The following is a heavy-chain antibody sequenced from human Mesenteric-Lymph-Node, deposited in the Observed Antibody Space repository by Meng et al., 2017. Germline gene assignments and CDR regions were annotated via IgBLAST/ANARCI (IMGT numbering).Heavy chain of an antibody. CDR2: INHSGST. CDR3: ARDLSSSWTDSSGWTLGY. J-gene: IGHJ4*02. D-gene: IGHD6-19*01. Sequence: ETRSLTCAVYGGSFSGYYWSWIRQPPGKGLEWIGEINHSGSTNYNPSLKSRVTISVDTSKNQFSLKLSSVTAADTAVYYCARDLSSSWTDSSGWTLGYWGQGTLVTVSS. V-gene: IGHV4-34*01. CDR1: GGSFSGYY.